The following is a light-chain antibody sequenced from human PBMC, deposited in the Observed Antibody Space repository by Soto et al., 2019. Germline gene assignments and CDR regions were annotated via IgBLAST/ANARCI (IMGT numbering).Light chain of an antibody. V-gene: IGKV1-5*01. CDR2: DAS. CDR3: QQYYSTPWT. J-gene: IGKJ1*01. Sequence: DIQMAQSPSTLSASVGDTVTITCRASQTISGWLAWYQQRPGKAPNLLIFDASTLESGVPSRFSGSGSGTDFTLTISSLQAEDVAVYYCQQYYSTPWTFGQGTKVDI. CDR1: QTISGW.